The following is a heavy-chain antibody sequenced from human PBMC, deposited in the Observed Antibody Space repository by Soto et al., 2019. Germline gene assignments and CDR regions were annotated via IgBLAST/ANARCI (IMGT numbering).Heavy chain of an antibody. J-gene: IGHJ5*02. Sequence: SGPTLVNPTQTLTLTCTFSGLSLSRNEVGVGVGWIRQPPGKALEWLALFCWNDDKFYKSSLKNRLSITKDTSKNQVVLTMANMEPVDTATYYCAHGIDFWRGSFMGWFDLWGQ. CDR3: AHGIDFWRGSFMGWFDL. D-gene: IGHD3-3*01. V-gene: IGHV2-5*01. CDR1: GLSLSRNEVG. CDR2: FCWNDDK.